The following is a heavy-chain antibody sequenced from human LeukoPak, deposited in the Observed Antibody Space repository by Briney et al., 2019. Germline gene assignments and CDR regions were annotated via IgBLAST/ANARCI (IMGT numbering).Heavy chain of an antibody. D-gene: IGHD3-3*01. V-gene: IGHV6-1*01. CDR2: TYYRSKWYN. CDR1: GDSVSSNSAA. J-gene: IGHJ4*02. Sequence: SQTLSFTRAISGDSVSSNSAAWNWIRQSPSRGLEWLGRTYYRSKWYNDYAVSVKSRITINPDTSKNQFSLQLNSVTPEDTAVYYCARDGFLEWLLYPTGFDYWGQGTLVTVSS. CDR3: ARDGFLEWLLYPTGFDY.